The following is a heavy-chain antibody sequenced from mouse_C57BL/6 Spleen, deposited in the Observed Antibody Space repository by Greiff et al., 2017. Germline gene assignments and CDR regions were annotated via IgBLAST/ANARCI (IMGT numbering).Heavy chain of an antibody. CDR3: ARKGLTGTDFGV. D-gene: IGHD4-1*01. V-gene: IGHV1-64*01. Sequence: VQLQQPGAELVKPGASVKLSCKASGYTFTSYWMHWVKQRPGQGLEWIGMIHPNSGSTNYNEKFKSKATLTVDKSSSTAYMQLSSLTSEDSAVYDSARKGLTGTDFGVWGTGATVTVSS. CDR1: GYTFTSYW. CDR2: IHPNSGST. J-gene: IGHJ1*03.